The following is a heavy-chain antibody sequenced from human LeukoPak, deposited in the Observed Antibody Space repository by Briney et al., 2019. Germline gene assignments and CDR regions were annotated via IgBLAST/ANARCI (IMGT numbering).Heavy chain of an antibody. CDR2: IYSGGST. J-gene: IGHJ6*02. V-gene: IGHV3-53*05. Sequence: PGGSLRLSCAASGFTVSSNYMSWVRQAPGKGLEWVSVIYSGGSTYYADSVKGRFTISRDNSKNTLYLQMNSLRSEDTAVYYCARDLDVLRFLEWSQPTYGMDVWGQGTTVTVSS. CDR1: GFTVSSNY. D-gene: IGHD3-3*01. CDR3: ARDLDVLRFLEWSQPTYGMDV.